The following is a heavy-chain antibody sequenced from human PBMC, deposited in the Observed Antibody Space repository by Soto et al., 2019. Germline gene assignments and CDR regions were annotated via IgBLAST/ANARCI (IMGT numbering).Heavy chain of an antibody. CDR1: GGTFSSYA. V-gene: IGHV1-69*01. J-gene: IGHJ5*02. CDR2: IIPIFGTA. D-gene: IGHD2-2*01. Sequence: QVQLVQSGAEVKKPGSSVKVSCKASGGTFSSYAISWVRQAPGQGLEWMGGIIPIFGTANYAQKFQGRVTITADESTSTADMELSSLRSEDTAVYYCARGVPATALYGGWFDPWGQGTLVTVSS. CDR3: ARGVPATALYGGWFDP.